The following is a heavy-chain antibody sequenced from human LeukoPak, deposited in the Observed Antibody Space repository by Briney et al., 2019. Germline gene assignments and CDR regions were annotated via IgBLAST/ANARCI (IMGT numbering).Heavy chain of an antibody. CDR1: GGSFSGYY. D-gene: IGHD1-14*01. V-gene: IGHV4-34*01. J-gene: IGHJ4*02. CDR2: INHSGST. Sequence: SETLSLTCAVYGGSFSGYYWSWIRQPPGKGLEWIGEINHSGSTNYNPSLKSRVTISVGTSKNQFSLKLSSVTAADTAVYYCARGPGMSRADYWGQGTLVTVSS. CDR3: ARGPGMSRADY.